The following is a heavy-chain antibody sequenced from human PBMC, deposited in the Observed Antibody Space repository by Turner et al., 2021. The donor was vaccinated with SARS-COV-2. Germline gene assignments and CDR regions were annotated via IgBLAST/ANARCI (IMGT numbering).Heavy chain of an antibody. Sequence: QVQLQQWGEGLVKPSETLSLTCGVSGGSFSTYYWSWIRQSPGKGLEWIAEIKRSGSTNYSPSLKSRVTISVDTPKRQISLNLTSVTAADTAIYFCARGQSRGFYGSGSRRFDYWGQGTQVTVSS. CDR1: GGSFSTYY. V-gene: IGHV4-34*01. CDR2: IKRSGST. D-gene: IGHD3-10*01. CDR3: ARGQSRGFYGSGSRRFDY. J-gene: IGHJ4*02.